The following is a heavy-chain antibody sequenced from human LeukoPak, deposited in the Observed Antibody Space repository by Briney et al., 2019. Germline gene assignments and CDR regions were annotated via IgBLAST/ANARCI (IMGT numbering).Heavy chain of an antibody. Sequence: AGGSLRLSCAASGFTFSSYAMHWVRQAPGMGLEWVAVISYDGSNKYYADSVKGRFTISRDNSKNTLYLQMNSLRAEDTAVYYCARGSRYSGSYKDWGQGTLVTVSS. D-gene: IGHD1-26*01. CDR2: ISYDGSNK. V-gene: IGHV3-30-3*01. CDR3: ARGSRYSGSYKD. J-gene: IGHJ4*02. CDR1: GFTFSSYA.